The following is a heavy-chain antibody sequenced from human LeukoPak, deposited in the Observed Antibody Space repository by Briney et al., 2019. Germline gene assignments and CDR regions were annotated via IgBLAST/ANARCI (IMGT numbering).Heavy chain of an antibody. CDR3: ARGANYYDSSGYSATFDY. CDR1: GGSISRYY. D-gene: IGHD3-22*01. V-gene: IGHV4-59*12. J-gene: IGHJ4*02. Sequence: SETLSLTCTVSGGSISRYYWSWIRQPPGKGLEWIGYIYYSGSTNYNPSLKSRATVSVDTSKNQFSLKLRSVTAADTAVYYCARGANYYDSSGYSATFDYWGQGTLVTVSS. CDR2: IYYSGST.